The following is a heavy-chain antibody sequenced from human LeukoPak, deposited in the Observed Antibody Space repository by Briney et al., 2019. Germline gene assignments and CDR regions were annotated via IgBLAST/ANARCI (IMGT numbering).Heavy chain of an antibody. CDR3: ARDLGSTALDY. D-gene: IGHD5/OR15-5a*01. CDR2: IKQDGSEK. CDR1: GFTFSNFG. Sequence: GGSLRLSCAASGFTFSNFGMAWVRQAPGKGLEWVANIKQDGSEKYYVDSVKGRFTISRDNAKNSLYLQMNSLRAEDTAVYYCARDLGSTALDYWGQGTLVTVSS. J-gene: IGHJ4*02. V-gene: IGHV3-7*01.